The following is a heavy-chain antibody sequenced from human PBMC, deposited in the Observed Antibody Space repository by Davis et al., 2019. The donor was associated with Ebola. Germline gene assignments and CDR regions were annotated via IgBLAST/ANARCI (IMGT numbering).Heavy chain of an antibody. CDR2: LSDSGRT. D-gene: IGHD2-15*01. V-gene: IGHV4-31*03. CDR1: GGSISSGGYY. Sequence: LRLSCTVSGGSISSGGYYWSWSRQHPGQGLEWIGRLSDSGRTSYNPSLESRVTISLDTSKNQFSLKLSSVTAADTAVYYCARAVRYPVVVTRSSRKYYFDYWGQGILVTVSS. CDR3: ARAVRYPVVVTRSSRKYYFDY. J-gene: IGHJ4*02.